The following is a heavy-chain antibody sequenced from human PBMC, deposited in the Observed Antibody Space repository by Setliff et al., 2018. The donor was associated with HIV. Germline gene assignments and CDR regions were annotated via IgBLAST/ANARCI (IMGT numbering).Heavy chain of an antibody. J-gene: IGHJ4*02. CDR1: GFTVDDFG. CDR2: INWNGGST. V-gene: IGHV3-20*04. Sequence: PGGSLRLSCAASGFTVDDFGMSWVRQGPGKGLEWVSSINWNGGSTGYADSVKGRFAISRDNVKNSLYLQMNSLRAEDTAVYFCARGVGSNSFGYWGQGTLVTVSS. D-gene: IGHD1-26*01. CDR3: ARGVGSNSFGY.